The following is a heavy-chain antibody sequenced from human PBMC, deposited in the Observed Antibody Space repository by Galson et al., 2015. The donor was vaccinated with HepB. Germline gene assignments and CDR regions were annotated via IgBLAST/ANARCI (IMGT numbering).Heavy chain of an antibody. CDR1: GFTFSSYA. J-gene: IGHJ3*02. CDR3: ARTDYYDSSGPLLGDAFDI. CDR2: ISSSSSTI. Sequence: SLRLSCAASGFTFSSYAMHWVRQAPGKGLEWVSYISSSSSTIYYADSVKGRFTISRDNAKNSLYLQMNSLRDEDTAAYYCARTDYYDSSGPLLGDAFDIWGQGTMVTVSS. V-gene: IGHV3-48*02. D-gene: IGHD3-22*01.